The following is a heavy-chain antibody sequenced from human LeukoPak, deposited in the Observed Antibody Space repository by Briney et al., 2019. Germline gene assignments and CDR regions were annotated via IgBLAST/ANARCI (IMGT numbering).Heavy chain of an antibody. CDR1: GFTFSNYA. V-gene: IGHV3-30-3*01. J-gene: IGHJ4*02. Sequence: GRSLRLSCAASGFTFSNYAIHWVRQAPGKGLEWAALISKDGTGTYYPDSVKGRFTISRDNSKNTLYLQMNSLRTEDTAVYYCAILGYSSSVFDCWGQGTLVTVSS. CDR2: ISKDGTGT. CDR3: AILGYSSSVFDC. D-gene: IGHD2-2*01.